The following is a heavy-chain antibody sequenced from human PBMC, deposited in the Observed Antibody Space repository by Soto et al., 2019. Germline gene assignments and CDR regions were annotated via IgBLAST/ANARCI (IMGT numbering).Heavy chain of an antibody. CDR1: GYTFTGYY. J-gene: IGHJ6*02. CDR2: INPNSGGT. CDR3: ARDPGXXXXXTTYYYYGMDV. Sequence: ASVKVSCKASGYTFTGYYMHWVRQAPGQGLEWMGWINPNSGGTNYAQKFQGWVTMTRDTSISTAYMELSRLRSDDTAVYYCARDPGXXXXXTTYYYYGMDVWGQGTTVTAP. V-gene: IGHV1-2*04.